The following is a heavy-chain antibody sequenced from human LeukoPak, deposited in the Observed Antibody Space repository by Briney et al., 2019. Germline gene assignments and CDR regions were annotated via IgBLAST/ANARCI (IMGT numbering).Heavy chain of an antibody. Sequence: GGSRRLSCAASGFTFSSYGMHWVRQAPGKGLEWVAFIRYDGSNKYYADSVKGRFTISRDNSKNTLYLQMNSLRAEDTAVYYCAKRASPYDYDSSGYYQPYYYYYYMDVWGKGTTVTISS. CDR3: AKRASPYDYDSSGYYQPYYYYYYMDV. CDR1: GFTFSSYG. V-gene: IGHV3-30*02. CDR2: IRYDGSNK. D-gene: IGHD3-22*01. J-gene: IGHJ6*03.